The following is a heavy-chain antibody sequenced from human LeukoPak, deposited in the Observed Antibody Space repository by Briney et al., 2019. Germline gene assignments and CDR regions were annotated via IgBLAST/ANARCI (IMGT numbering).Heavy chain of an antibody. V-gene: IGHV3-74*01. J-gene: IGHJ3*02. Sequence: GGSLRLSCAASGFTFSSYWMHWVRQAPGKGLVWVPRINSDGSSTIYADSVKGRFTISRDNAKNTLYLQMNSLRAEDTAVYYCARALYNWNYWALGAFDIWGQGTMVTVSS. CDR3: ARALYNWNYWALGAFDI. D-gene: IGHD1-7*01. CDR1: GFTFSSYW. CDR2: INSDGSST.